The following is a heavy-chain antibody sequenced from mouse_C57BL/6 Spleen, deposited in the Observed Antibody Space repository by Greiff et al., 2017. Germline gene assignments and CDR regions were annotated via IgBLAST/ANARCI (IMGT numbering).Heavy chain of an antibody. V-gene: IGHV1-80*01. CDR2: IYPGDGDT. D-gene: IGHD2-3*01. Sequence: VQLQESGAELVKPGASVKISCKASGYAFSSYWMNWVKQRPGKGLEWIGQIYPGDGDTNYNGKFKGKATLTADKSSSTAYMQLSSLTSEDSAVYFCAREGGYYDYYAMDYWGQGTSVTVSS. J-gene: IGHJ4*01. CDR3: AREGGYYDYYAMDY. CDR1: GYAFSSYW.